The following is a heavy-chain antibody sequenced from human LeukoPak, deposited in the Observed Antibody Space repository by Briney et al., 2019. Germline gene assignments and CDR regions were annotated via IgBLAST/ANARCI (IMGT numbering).Heavy chain of an antibody. Sequence: PSETLSLTCKISRGSLSNYQWSWTRQSPGKGLEWIGYISYTGSADYNPSLQSRVSISLDTSKSQFSLRLTSVTAADTAVYYCATEGDYYDSGTFYKTLDIWGQGSMVTVSS. V-gene: IGHV4-59*01. D-gene: IGHD3-10*01. CDR3: ATEGDYYDSGTFYKTLDI. CDR2: ISYTGSA. CDR1: RGSLSNYQ. J-gene: IGHJ3*02.